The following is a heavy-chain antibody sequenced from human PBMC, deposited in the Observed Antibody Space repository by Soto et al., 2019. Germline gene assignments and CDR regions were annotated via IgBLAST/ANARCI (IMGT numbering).Heavy chain of an antibody. Sequence: ASVKVSCKASGYSFTTYGINWARQAPGQGFQWMGWISNYNGNSKYAEDVQDRITLTTDPFTNTTYMELRSLRSDDTAVYFCARGLHHDFTVPWYGLDVWGQGTTVTVSS. D-gene: IGHD3-3*01. CDR2: ISNYNGNS. V-gene: IGHV1-18*01. J-gene: IGHJ6*02. CDR3: ARGLHHDFTVPWYGLDV. CDR1: GYSFTTYG.